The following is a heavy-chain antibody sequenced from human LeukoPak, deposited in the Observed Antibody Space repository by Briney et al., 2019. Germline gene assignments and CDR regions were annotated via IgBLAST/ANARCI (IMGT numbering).Heavy chain of an antibody. Sequence: GVSLRLSCADSGFLFSNSWMAWVRQAPGRGLEWLANINQDGSAKPCVDSVKGRFTISRDNAKNSLYLQMNSLRAEDTAMYYCARDSGYNAFDYWGQGTLVTVSS. V-gene: IGHV3-7*05. D-gene: IGHD5-12*01. CDR2: INQDGSAK. CDR1: GFLFSNSW. CDR3: ARDSGYNAFDY. J-gene: IGHJ4*02.